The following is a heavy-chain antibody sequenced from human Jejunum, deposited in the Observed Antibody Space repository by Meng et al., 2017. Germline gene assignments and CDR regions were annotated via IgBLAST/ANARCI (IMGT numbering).Heavy chain of an antibody. D-gene: IGHD2-2*01. J-gene: IGHJ4*02. CDR3: ARNRSTPTC. V-gene: IGHV3-7*01. Sequence: SCAASGFTFSSYWMSWVRQAPGKGLEWVANIRQDGSEKFYVDSVKGRFTISRDNAKNSLNLQMNSLRAEDTAVYYCARNRSTPTCWGQGTLVTVSS. CDR1: GFTFSSYW. CDR2: IRQDGSEK.